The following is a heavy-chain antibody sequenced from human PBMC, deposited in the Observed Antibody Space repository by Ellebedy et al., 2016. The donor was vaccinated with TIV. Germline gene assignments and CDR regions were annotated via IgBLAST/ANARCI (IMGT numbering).Heavy chain of an antibody. V-gene: IGHV4-39*01. J-gene: IGHJ4*02. CDR3: SKPPRVGGTFAFDY. D-gene: IGHD1-26*01. Sequence: MPSETLSLTCTVSGDSISSSSYYWGWLRQLPGKGLEWIGSIYYSRSTYYNPSLKSRVTISVDTTKNQFSLKLSPVTAADTAAYYCSKPPRVGGTFAFDYWGQGILVTVSS. CDR1: GDSISSSSYY. CDR2: IYYSRST.